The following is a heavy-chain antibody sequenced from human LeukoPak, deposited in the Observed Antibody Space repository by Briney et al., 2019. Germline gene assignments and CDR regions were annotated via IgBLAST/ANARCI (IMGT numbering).Heavy chain of an antibody. D-gene: IGHD6-13*01. CDR3: AREVVAAPGTVDY. J-gene: IGHJ4*01. V-gene: IGHV4-61*02. CDR2: IYTSGST. Sequence: PSETLSLTCTVSGGSISSGSHYWSWIRQPAGKGLEWIGRIYTSGSTNYNPSLKSRVTISVDTSKDQFSLKLSSVTAADTAVYYCAREVVAAPGTVDYWGQGTLVTVSS. CDR1: GGSISSGSHY.